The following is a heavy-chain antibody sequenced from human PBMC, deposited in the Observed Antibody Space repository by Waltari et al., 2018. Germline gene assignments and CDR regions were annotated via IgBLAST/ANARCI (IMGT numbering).Heavy chain of an antibody. Sequence: EGQLVESGGGLVQPGGSLNLSCAASGFAFSSLWMHGVRQVPGQGLVWVSRINSDGSDTSYADSVRGRFTVSRDNAKNMVYLQMKSLRAEDTAIYYCTRDSPSWIWGQGTMVSVSS. V-gene: IGHV3-74*01. J-gene: IGHJ3*02. CDR1: GFAFSSLW. CDR2: INSDGSDT. CDR3: TRDSPSWI.